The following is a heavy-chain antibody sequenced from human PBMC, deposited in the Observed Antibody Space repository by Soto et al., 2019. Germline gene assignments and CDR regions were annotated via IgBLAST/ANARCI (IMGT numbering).Heavy chain of an antibody. CDR3: ARDSNSNWFDP. V-gene: IGHV4-31*03. CDR1: GGSISSGGYY. J-gene: IGHJ5*02. Sequence: PSETLSLTCTVSGGSISSGGYYWSWIRQHPGKGLEWIGYIYYSGSTYYNPSLKSRVTISVDTSKNQFSLKLSSVTAADTAVYYCARDSNSNWFDPWGQGTLVTVSS. CDR2: IYYSGST.